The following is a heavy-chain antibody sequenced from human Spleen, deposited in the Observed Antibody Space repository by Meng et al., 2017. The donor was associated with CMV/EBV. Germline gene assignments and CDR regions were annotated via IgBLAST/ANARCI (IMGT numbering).Heavy chain of an antibody. CDR3: ARGQTNYDFWSGPKYYFDY. D-gene: IGHD3-3*01. J-gene: IGHJ4*02. CDR1: GFTFSSYA. CDR2: ISYDGSNK. V-gene: IGHV3-30-3*01. Sequence: GGSLRLSCAASGFTFSSYAMHWVRQAPGKGLEWVAVISYDGSNKYYADSVKGRFTISRDNSKNTLYLQMNSLRAEDTAVYYCARGQTNYDFWSGPKYYFDYWGQGTLVTVSS.